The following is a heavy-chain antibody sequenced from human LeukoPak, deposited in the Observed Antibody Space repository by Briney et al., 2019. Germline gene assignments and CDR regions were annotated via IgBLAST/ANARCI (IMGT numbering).Heavy chain of an antibody. D-gene: IGHD3-10*01. CDR2: IISTFGTT. V-gene: IGHV1-69*13. Sequence: ASVKVSCKASRATFSNYAISWVRQAPGQGLEWMGGIISTFGTTNYAQKFQGRVTISADESTSTAYMELSSLRSEDTAVYYCARDLTMVRGARYRPYNWFDPWGQGTLVTVSP. J-gene: IGHJ5*02. CDR1: RATFSNYA. CDR3: ARDLTMVRGARYRPYNWFDP.